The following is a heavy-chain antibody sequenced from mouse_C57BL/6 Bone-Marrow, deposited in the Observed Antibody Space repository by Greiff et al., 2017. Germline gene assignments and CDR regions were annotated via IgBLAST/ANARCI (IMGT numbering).Heavy chain of an antibody. CDR2: IWSGGST. Sequence: QVQLKESGPGLVQPSQSLSITCTVSGFSLTSYGVHWVRQSPGKGLEWLGVIWSGGSTDYNAAFISRLSISKDNSKSQVFFKMNSLQADDTAIYYCASSYYSKGAWFAYWGQGTLVTVSA. CDR3: ASSYYSKGAWFAY. CDR1: GFSLTSYG. V-gene: IGHV2-2*01. J-gene: IGHJ3*01. D-gene: IGHD2-5*01.